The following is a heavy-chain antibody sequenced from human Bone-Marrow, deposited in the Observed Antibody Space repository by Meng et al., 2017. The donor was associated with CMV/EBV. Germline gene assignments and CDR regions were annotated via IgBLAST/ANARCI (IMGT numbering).Heavy chain of an antibody. CDR2: IRYDGSNK. V-gene: IGHV3-30*02. D-gene: IGHD2-2*01. CDR3: AREPLRSIVVVPAASDY. Sequence: GGSLRLSCAASGFTFSSYGMHWVRQAPGKGLEWVAFIRYDGSNKYYADSVKGRFTISRDNSKNTLYLQMNSLRAEDTAVYYCAREPLRSIVVVPAASDYWGQGTLVTVSS. CDR1: GFTFSSYG. J-gene: IGHJ4*02.